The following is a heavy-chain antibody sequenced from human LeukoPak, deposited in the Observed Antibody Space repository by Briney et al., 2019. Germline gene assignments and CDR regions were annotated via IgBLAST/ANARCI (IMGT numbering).Heavy chain of an antibody. J-gene: IGHJ6*02. Sequence: GGSLRLSCAASGFTFSSYWMSWVRQAPGKGLEWVANIKQDGSEKYYVDSVKGRFTISRDNAKNSLYLQMNSLRAEDTAVYYCAKDYRYSNTGYRGVDVWGQGTTVTVSS. CDR1: GFTFSSYW. D-gene: IGHD3-16*02. CDR2: IKQDGSEK. CDR3: AKDYRYSNTGYRGVDV. V-gene: IGHV3-7*03.